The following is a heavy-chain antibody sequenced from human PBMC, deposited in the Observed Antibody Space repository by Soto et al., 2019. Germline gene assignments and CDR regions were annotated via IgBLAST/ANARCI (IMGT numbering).Heavy chain of an antibody. Sequence: QVQLVQSGAEVKKPGASVKVSCKASGYTFTIYGITWVRQAPGQGLEWVGWISGYDGKTNYAQKYQDRVTMTTDTSTTPAYMELRSRRSDDTAVYYCARGLPSDYWGQGTLVTVSS. CDR3: ARGLPSDY. CDR2: ISGYDGKT. CDR1: GYTFTIYG. V-gene: IGHV1-18*01. J-gene: IGHJ4*02. D-gene: IGHD5-12*01.